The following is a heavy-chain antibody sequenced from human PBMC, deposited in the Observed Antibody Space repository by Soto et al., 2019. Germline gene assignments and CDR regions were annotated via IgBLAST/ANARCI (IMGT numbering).Heavy chain of an antibody. J-gene: IGHJ6*02. CDR3: ATLERYTGITGTTEGYYYYYGMDL. CDR2: INPSGGST. D-gene: IGHD1-7*01. V-gene: IGHV1-46*01. Sequence: GASVKVSCKASGYTFTSYYMHWVRQAPGQGLEWMGIINPSGGSTSYAQKLQGRVTMTRDTSTSTVYMELSSLRSEDTAVYYCATLERYTGITGTTEGYYYYYGMDLWGQGTTVTVSS. CDR1: GYTFTSYY.